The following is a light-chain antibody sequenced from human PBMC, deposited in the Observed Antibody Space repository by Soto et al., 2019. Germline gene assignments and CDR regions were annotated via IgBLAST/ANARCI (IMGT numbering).Light chain of an antibody. J-gene: IGKJ4*01. CDR2: DAS. CDR3: QQYDNLPLT. Sequence: DIPMTQSPSSLSASVGDRVTITCQASQDISNYLNWYQQKPGKAPKLLIYDASNLETGVPSRFSGSGSGTDFTFTISSLQPEDIATYYCQQYDNLPLTSGGGTKEEIK. CDR1: QDISNY. V-gene: IGKV1-33*01.